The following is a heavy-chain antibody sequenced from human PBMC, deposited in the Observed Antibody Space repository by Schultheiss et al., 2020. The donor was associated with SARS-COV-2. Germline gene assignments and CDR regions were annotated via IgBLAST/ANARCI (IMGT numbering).Heavy chain of an antibody. V-gene: IGHV1-24*01. CDR2: SNPEDGQK. D-gene: IGHD2-15*01. CDR3: ARWGYCSGGSCYPFDY. J-gene: IGHJ4*02. Sequence: ASVKVSCKVSGYSLSDLSIHWVRQSPGKGLEWMGGSNPEDGQKIYAQKFQGRVTITRDTSASTAYMELSSLRSEDTAVYYCARWGYCSGGSCYPFDYWGQGTLVTVSS. CDR1: GYSLSDLS.